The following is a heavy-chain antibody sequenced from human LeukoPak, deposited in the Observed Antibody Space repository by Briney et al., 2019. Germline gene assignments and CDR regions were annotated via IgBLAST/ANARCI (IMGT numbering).Heavy chain of an antibody. Sequence: GGSLRLSCTGPGFISTAYWVTSVRTAPGMGVGWVSNDRQDRGEMFYVDSVRGRFTISGDNAKNSLYLHLSSVRAEDTAVYYCARTKSGWIFDLWGRGTLVTVSS. CDR1: GFISTAYW. CDR3: ARTKSGWIFDL. J-gene: IGHJ2*01. D-gene: IGHD5-12*01. CDR2: DRQDRGEM. V-gene: IGHV3-7*01.